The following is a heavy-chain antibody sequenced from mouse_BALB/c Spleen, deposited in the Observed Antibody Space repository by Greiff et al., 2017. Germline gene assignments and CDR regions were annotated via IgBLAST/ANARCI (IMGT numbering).Heavy chain of an antibody. CDR2: ISSGSSTI. CDR1: GFTFSSFG. J-gene: IGHJ4*01. Sequence: EVQLVESGGGLVQPGGSRKLSCAASGFTFSSFGMHWVRQAPEKGLEWVAYISSGSSTIYYADTVKGRFTISRDNPKNTLFLQMTSLRSEDTAMYYCARYYGNYGGYAMDYWGQGTSVTVSS. V-gene: IGHV5-17*02. D-gene: IGHD2-1*01. CDR3: ARYYGNYGGYAMDY.